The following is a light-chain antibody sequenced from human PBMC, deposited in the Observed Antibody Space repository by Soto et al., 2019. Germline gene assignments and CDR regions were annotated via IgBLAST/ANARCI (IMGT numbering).Light chain of an antibody. CDR3: QQTYTTPYT. CDR2: SAS. Sequence: DLPMTQSPSSLSASVGDRVTVSCRASQSINSYLNWYQQKPGKAPTLLIYSASSLEEGVPSRFSGSGSGTEFTLTISSLQPEDFATYSCQQTYTTPYTFGQGTKLEIK. V-gene: IGKV1-39*01. J-gene: IGKJ2*01. CDR1: QSINSY.